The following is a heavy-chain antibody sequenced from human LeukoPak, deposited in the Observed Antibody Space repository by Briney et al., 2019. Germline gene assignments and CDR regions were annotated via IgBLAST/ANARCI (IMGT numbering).Heavy chain of an antibody. V-gene: IGHV3-64*04. CDR3: ARMAVAGQYNDY. Sequence: GGSLRLSCSAAGFTFRSHAMHWVRQAPGKGLEYVSTINDDGSLTYYADSVRGRFTISRDNARNSLYLQMNSLRAEDTAIYYCARMAVAGQYNDYWGQGTLVTVSS. CDR2: INDDGSLT. J-gene: IGHJ4*02. CDR1: GFTFRSHA. D-gene: IGHD6-19*01.